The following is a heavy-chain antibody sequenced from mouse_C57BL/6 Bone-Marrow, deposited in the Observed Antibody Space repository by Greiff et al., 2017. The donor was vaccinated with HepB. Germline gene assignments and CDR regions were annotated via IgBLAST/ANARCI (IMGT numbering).Heavy chain of an antibody. J-gene: IGHJ2*01. CDR3: ARRKLGYFDY. D-gene: IGHD4-1*01. Sequence: DVKLVESGGGLVKPGGSLKLSCAASGFTFSDYGMHWVRQAPEKGLEWVAYISSGSSTIYYADTVKGRFTISRDNAKNTLFLQMTSLRSEDTAMYYCARRKLGYFDYWGQGTTLTVSS. CDR2: ISSGSSTI. CDR1: GFTFSDYG. V-gene: IGHV5-17*01.